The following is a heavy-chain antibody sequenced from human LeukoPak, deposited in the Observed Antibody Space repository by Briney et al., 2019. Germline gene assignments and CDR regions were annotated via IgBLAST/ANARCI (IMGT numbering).Heavy chain of an antibody. J-gene: IGHJ4*02. V-gene: IGHV3-23*01. CDR3: AKVDGGGSCPLH. Sequence: GGSLRLSCAASGFTFSTYTMNWVRQAPGKGLEWVASIGSGGRHIHYADSVKGRFTISRDNSKNTLYLQMNSLRAEDTAVYYCAKVDGGGSCPLHWGQGTLVTVSS. D-gene: IGHD2-15*01. CDR1: GFTFSTYT. CDR2: IGSGGRHI.